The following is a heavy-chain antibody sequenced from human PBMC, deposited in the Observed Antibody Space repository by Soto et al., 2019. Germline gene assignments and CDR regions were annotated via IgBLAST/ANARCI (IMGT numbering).Heavy chain of an antibody. CDR2: ISYDGSNK. CDR1: GFTFSSYG. CDR3: ATNSIRASSGLVDY. D-gene: IGHD5-12*01. Sequence: QVQVVESGGGVVQPGRSLRLSCAASGFTFSSYGMHWVRQAPGKGLEWVAVISYDGSNKNYAGSVKGRFTISRDNSKNKLFLQMNSLRAEDTAVYYCATNSIRASSGLVDYWGQGTLVNVSS. V-gene: IGHV3-30*03. J-gene: IGHJ4*02.